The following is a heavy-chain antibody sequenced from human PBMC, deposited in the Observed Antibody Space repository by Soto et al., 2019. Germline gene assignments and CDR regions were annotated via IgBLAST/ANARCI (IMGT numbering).Heavy chain of an antibody. J-gene: IGHJ6*02. V-gene: IGHV4-31*03. Sequence: PQSLTCTVSGGSISSGGYYWSWISQHPGKGLEWIGYIYYSGSTYYNPSLKSRVTISVDTSKNQFSLKLSSVTAADTAVDYCARVLYYYDSSGPPNYYYYYGMDVWGQGTTVTVS. CDR2: IYYSGST. CDR1: GGSISSGGYY. D-gene: IGHD3-22*01. CDR3: ARVLYYYDSSGPPNYYYYYGMDV.